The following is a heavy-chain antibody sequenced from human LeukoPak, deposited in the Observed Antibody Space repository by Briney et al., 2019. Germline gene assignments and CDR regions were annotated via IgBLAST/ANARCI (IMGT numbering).Heavy chain of an antibody. CDR3: ARGLGYGALGGWFDP. V-gene: IGHV4-34*01. D-gene: IGHD4-17*01. CDR1: GGSFSGYY. J-gene: IGHJ5*02. CDR2: INHSGST. Sequence: SETLSLTCAVYGGSFSGYYWSWIRQPPGKGLEWIGEINHSGSTNYNPSLKSRVTISVDTSKNQFSLKLSSVTAADTAVYYCARGLGYGALGGWFDPWGQEALVTVSS.